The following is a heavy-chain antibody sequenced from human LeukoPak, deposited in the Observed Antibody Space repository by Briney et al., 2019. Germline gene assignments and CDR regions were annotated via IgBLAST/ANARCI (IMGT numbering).Heavy chain of an antibody. CDR2: ISPYSGGT. CDR1: GYTFTGYY. CDR3: ARDPRGSVDISSFIDY. J-gene: IGHJ4*02. D-gene: IGHD1-26*01. Sequence: ASVTVSYMASGYTFTGYYMHWVRPAPGQGVEWMGWISPYSGGTIYEQKFQGRGTMIREPSLSTAYMEVEILSSDEPAVYYWARDPRGSVDISSFIDYWGQGTLVTVSS. V-gene: IGHV1-2*02.